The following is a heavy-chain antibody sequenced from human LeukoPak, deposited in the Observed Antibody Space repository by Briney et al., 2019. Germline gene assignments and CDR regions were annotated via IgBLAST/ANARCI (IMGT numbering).Heavy chain of an antibody. V-gene: IGHV1-24*01. Sequence: ASVKVSCKVSGYTLTKLSMHWVRQAPGKALEWMGGFDPEDGETIYAQKFQGRVTMTEDTSTDTAYMELSSLRSEDTAVYYCATVPMTTVTTYFDYWGQGTLVTVSS. CDR2: FDPEDGET. CDR3: ATVPMTTVTTYFDY. CDR1: GYTLTKLS. J-gene: IGHJ4*02. D-gene: IGHD4-11*01.